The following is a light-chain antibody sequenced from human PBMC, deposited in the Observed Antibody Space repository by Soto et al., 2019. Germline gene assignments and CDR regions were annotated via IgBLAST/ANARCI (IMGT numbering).Light chain of an antibody. CDR3: QQYNSYSWT. CDR2: HTS. V-gene: IGKV3D-15*01. J-gene: IGKJ1*01. CDR1: QTVNSR. Sequence: IVLTQSTASLCASPWESATLCCRASQTVNSRLAWYQHKPGQAPRLLIYHTSNRATGIPARFSGSGSGTEFTLTISSLQPDDFATYYCQQYNSYSWTFGQGTKVDIK.